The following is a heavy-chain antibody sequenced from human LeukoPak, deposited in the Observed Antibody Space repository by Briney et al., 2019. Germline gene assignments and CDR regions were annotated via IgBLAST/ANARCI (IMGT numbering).Heavy chain of an antibody. CDR2: IKQDGSEK. Sequence: GGSLRLSCAASGFTFSSYWMSWVRQAPGKGLEWVANIKQDGSEKYYVDSVKGRFTISRDNAKNSLYPQMNSLRAEDTAVYYCASEDCSGGSCYLDYWGQGTLVTVSS. V-gene: IGHV3-7*01. J-gene: IGHJ4*02. CDR3: ASEDCSGGSCYLDY. D-gene: IGHD2-15*01. CDR1: GFTFSSYW.